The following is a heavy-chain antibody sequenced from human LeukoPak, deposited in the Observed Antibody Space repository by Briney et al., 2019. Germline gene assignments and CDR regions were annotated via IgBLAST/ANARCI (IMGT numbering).Heavy chain of an antibody. CDR3: VRDSAWAFDY. J-gene: IGHJ4*02. Sequence: PGGSLRLSCAASGFMFSSYWMNWVRQAPGKGLEWLSYVIPSSSTISYADSVKGRFTISRDNARNSLYLQMNSLRAEDTAVYYCVRDSAWAFDYWGQGILVTVSS. V-gene: IGHV3-48*01. CDR1: GFMFSSYW. CDR2: VIPSSSTI. D-gene: IGHD3-16*01.